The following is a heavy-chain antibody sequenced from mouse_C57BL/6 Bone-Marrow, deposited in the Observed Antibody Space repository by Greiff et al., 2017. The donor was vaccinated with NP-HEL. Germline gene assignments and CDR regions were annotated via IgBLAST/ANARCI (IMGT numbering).Heavy chain of an antibody. D-gene: IGHD1-1*01. CDR1: GYTFTSYW. CDR3: APSYYGSRDWYFDF. J-gene: IGHJ1*03. V-gene: IGHV1-72*01. Sequence: QVHVKQPGAELVKPGASVKLSCKASGYTFTSYWMHWVKQRPGRGLEWIGRIDPNSGGTKYNEKFKSKATLTVDKPSSTAYMQLSSLTSEDSAVYYSAPSYYGSRDWYFDFCRTGTTVTVSS. CDR2: IDPNSGGT.